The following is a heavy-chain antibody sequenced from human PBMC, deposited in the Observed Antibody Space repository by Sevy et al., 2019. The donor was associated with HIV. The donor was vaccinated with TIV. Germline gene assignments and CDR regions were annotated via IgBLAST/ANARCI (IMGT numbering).Heavy chain of an antibody. D-gene: IGHD5-18*01. Sequence: GGSLRLSCAASGFTFSVYWMTWVRQAPGKGLEWVATMEEDGSDKDYVDSVKGRITISRDNAKNSLYLQMNSVRAEDRDVYYWVGEVVGGYSYSLDQWGLGTLVTVSS. J-gene: IGHJ4*02. CDR1: GFTFSVYW. CDR3: VGEVVGGYSYSLDQ. V-gene: IGHV3-7*01. CDR2: MEEDGSDK.